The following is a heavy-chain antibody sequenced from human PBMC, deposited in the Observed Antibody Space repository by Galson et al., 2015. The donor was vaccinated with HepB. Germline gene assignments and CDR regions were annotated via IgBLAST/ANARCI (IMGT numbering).Heavy chain of an antibody. J-gene: IGHJ3*02. CDR2: ILPILGIA. Sequence: SVKVSCKASGGTFSSYTISWVRQAPGQGLEWMGRILPILGIANYAQKFQGRVTITADKSTSTAYMELSSLRSEDTAVYYCARDPGVVVVPAATPGEAFDIWGQGTMVTVSS. D-gene: IGHD2-2*01. CDR1: GGTFSSYT. V-gene: IGHV1-69*04. CDR3: ARDPGVVVVPAATPGEAFDI.